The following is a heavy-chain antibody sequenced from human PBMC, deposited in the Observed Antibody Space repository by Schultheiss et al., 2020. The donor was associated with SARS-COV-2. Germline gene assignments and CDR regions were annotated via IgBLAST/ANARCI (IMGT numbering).Heavy chain of an antibody. CDR2: ISYDGTNQ. Sequence: GGSLRLSCAASGFTFSTYAMHWLRQAPGRGLEWVAIISYDGTNQDYADSVKGRFTISRDNSKNTLYLQMNTLRAEDRAVYYCARGDASHHMMPYFFDNWGRGTLVTVSS. V-gene: IGHV3-30*04. D-gene: IGHD1-14*01. J-gene: IGHJ4*02. CDR1: GFTFSTYA. CDR3: ARGDASHHMMPYFFDN.